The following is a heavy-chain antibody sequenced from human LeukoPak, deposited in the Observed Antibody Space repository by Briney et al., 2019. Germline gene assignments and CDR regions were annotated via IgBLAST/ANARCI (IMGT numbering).Heavy chain of an antibody. V-gene: IGHV3-21*01. CDR3: ARDVRAVAGLLDY. CDR2: ISSSSSYI. J-gene: IGHJ4*02. CDR1: GFTFSSYS. Sequence: GGSLRLSCAASGFTFSSYSMNWVRQAPGKGLEWVSSISSSSSYIYYADSVKGRFIISRDNAKNSLYLQMNSLRAEDTAVYYCARDVRAVAGLLDYWGQGTLVTVSS. D-gene: IGHD6-19*01.